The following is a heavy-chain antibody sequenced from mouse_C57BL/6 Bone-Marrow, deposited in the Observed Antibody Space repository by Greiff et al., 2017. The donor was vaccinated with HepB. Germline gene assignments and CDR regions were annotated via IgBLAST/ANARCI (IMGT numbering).Heavy chain of an antibody. CDR3: ARDHDGYYSFAY. CDR2: IYPGGGYT. V-gene: IGHV1-63*01. CDR1: GYTFTNYW. Sequence: QVQLKQSGAELVRPGTSVKMSCKASGYTFTNYWIGWAKQRPGHGLEWIGDIYPGGGYTNYNEKFKGKATLTADKSSSTAYMQFSSLTSEDSAIYYCARDHDGYYSFAYWGQGTLVTVSA. D-gene: IGHD2-3*01. J-gene: IGHJ3*01.